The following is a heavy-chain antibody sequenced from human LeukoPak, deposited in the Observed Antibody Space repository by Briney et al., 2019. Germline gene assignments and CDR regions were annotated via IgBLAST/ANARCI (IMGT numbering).Heavy chain of an antibody. CDR2: ISSSGSTT. J-gene: IGHJ4*02. D-gene: IGHD3-22*01. V-gene: IGHV3-11*01. CDR3: AKARSGYYSYYFDY. CDR1: GFTFSDYY. Sequence: GGSLRLSCAASGFTFSDYYMSWIRRAPGKGLEWVSHISSSGSTTYYADSVKGRFTISRDNAKNSLYLQMNSLRAEDTALYYCAKARSGYYSYYFDYWGQGTLVTVSS.